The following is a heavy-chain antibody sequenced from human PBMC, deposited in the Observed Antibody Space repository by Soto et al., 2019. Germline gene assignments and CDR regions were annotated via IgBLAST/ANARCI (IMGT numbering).Heavy chain of an antibody. CDR2: VSFDGSHK. CDR3: AKLGDAVSGFFDF. J-gene: IGHJ5*01. D-gene: IGHD3-3*01. Sequence: PGGSLRLSCAASGFTFSSYAIHWVRQAPGKGLEWVADVSFDGSHKSYAAPVRGRFTLSRDDSKKTVYLQMNSLRAEDTALYYCAKLGDAVSGFFDFWGQGAQVTVSS. V-gene: IGHV3-30*18. CDR1: GFTFSSYA.